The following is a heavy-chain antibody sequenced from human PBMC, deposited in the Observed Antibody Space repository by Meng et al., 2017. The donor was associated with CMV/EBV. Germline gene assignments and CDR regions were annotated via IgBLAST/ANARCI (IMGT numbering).Heavy chain of an antibody. D-gene: IGHD1-26*01. CDR1: GYTFTSYG. V-gene: IGHV1-18*01. Sequence: QVTLVPSGGEGKKPGASVKAPYKASGYTFTSYGISWVRQAPGQGLEWMGWISAYNGNTNYAQKLQGRVTMTTDTSTSTAYMELRSLRSDDTAVYYCARGVGAELDAEYFQHWGQGTLVTVSS. CDR2: ISAYNGNT. J-gene: IGHJ1*01. CDR3: ARGVGAELDAEYFQH.